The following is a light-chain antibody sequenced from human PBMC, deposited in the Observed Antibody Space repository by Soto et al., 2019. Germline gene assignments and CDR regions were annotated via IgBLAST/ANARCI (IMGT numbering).Light chain of an antibody. Sequence: DIQLTQSPSFLSASVGDRVTITCRASQGISSYLAWYQQKPGKAPKLLIYAASTLQSGVPSTFSGSGSGTGFTLTISSLQPEDFATYYCQQLNSYPLFTFGPGTKVDIK. V-gene: IGKV1-9*01. CDR1: QGISSY. J-gene: IGKJ3*01. CDR3: QQLNSYPLFT. CDR2: AAS.